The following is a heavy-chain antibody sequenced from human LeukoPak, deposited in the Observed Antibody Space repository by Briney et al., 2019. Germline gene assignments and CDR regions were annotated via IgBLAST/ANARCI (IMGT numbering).Heavy chain of an antibody. CDR3: ARSNSGSYGDY. CDR1: GYTFTGYY. D-gene: IGHD1-26*01. J-gene: IGHJ4*02. CDR2: INPNSGGT. Sequence: ASVKVSCKASGYTFTGYYMHWVRQAPGQGLEWMGWINPNSGGTNYAQKFQGRVTMTRDTSISTAYMELSSLRSEDTAVYYCARSNSGSYGDYWGQGTLVTVSS. V-gene: IGHV1-2*02.